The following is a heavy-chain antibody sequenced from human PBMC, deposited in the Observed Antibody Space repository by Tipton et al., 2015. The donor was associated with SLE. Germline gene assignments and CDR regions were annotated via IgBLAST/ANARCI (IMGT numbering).Heavy chain of an antibody. V-gene: IGHV4-34*01. D-gene: IGHD2-15*01. Sequence: TLSLTCAVYGGSFSGYYWSWIRQPPGKGLEWIGEINHSGSTNYNPSLKSRVTISVDTSKNQFPLKLSSVTAADTAVYYCASSLGSSYWFDYWGQGTLVTVSS. J-gene: IGHJ4*02. CDR1: GGSFSGYY. CDR3: ASSLGSSYWFDY. CDR2: INHSGST.